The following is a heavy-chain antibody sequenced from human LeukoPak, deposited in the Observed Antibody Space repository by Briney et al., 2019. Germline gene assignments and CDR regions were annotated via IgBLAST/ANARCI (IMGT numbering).Heavy chain of an antibody. Sequence: GASVKVSCKASGGTFSRNDISWVRQAPGQGLEWMGGIMPLFGTAKNAQKFQGRVTITADKSTSTAYMELSSLRSEDTAVYYCAGGRTDIVVVPATLRNYYFDYWGQGTLVTVSS. J-gene: IGHJ4*02. V-gene: IGHV1-69*06. CDR2: IMPLFGTA. CDR1: GGTFSRND. D-gene: IGHD2-2*01. CDR3: AGGRTDIVVVPATLRNYYFDY.